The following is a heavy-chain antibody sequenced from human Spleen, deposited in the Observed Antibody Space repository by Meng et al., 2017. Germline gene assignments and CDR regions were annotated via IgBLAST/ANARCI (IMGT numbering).Heavy chain of an antibody. D-gene: IGHD4-17*01. CDR1: GGSVSSGSYY. V-gene: IGHV4-61*01. Sequence: GSLRLSCTVSGGSVSSGSYYWSWIRQPPGKGLEWIGYIYYSGSTNYNPSLKSRVTISVDTSKNQFSLKLSSVTAADTAVYYCARVLTTVTDWYFDLWGRGTLVTVSS. J-gene: IGHJ2*01. CDR3: ARVLTTVTDWYFDL. CDR2: IYYSGST.